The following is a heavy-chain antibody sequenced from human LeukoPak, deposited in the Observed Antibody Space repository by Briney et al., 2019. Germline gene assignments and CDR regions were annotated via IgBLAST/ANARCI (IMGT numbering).Heavy chain of an antibody. CDR2: IYPGDSDT. CDR3: ARNYDSSGYYYNSNAFDI. J-gene: IGHJ3*02. V-gene: IGHV5-51*01. D-gene: IGHD3-22*01. Sequence: KPGETLKISCKGSGYSFTSYWIGWVRQMPGKGLEWMGIIYPGDSDTRYRPSFQGQVTISADKATSTAYLQWSSLKASDTAMYYCARNYDSSGYYYNSNAFDIWGQGTMVTVSS. CDR1: GYSFTSYW.